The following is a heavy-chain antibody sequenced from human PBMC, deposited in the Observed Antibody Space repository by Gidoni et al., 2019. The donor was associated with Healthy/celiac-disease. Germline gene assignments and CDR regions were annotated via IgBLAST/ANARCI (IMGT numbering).Heavy chain of an antibody. CDR1: GFTFSSYG. CDR3: ARESGIAVAGTLGY. CDR2: IWYDGSNK. Sequence: QVQLVESGGGVVQPGRSLRLSCAASGFTFSSYGMHWVRQAPGKGLEWVAVIWYDGSNKYYADSVKGRFTISRDNSKNTLYLQMNSLRAEDTAVYYCARESGIAVAGTLGYWGQGTLVTVSS. D-gene: IGHD6-19*01. J-gene: IGHJ4*02. V-gene: IGHV3-33*01.